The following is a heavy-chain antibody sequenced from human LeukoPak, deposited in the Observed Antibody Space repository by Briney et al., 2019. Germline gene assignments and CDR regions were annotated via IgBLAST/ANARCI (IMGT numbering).Heavy chain of an antibody. Sequence: PGGSLRLSCVASGFTFDDYGMGWVRQVPGKGLEWVSGTNWNGGSTGCADSVKGRFTISRDNAKNSLYLQMNSLRAEDTAFYYCARGTEVYYDSSSYYSYWGQGTLVTVSS. J-gene: IGHJ4*02. CDR2: TNWNGGST. V-gene: IGHV3-20*04. D-gene: IGHD3-22*01. CDR3: ARGTEVYYDSSSYYSY. CDR1: GFTFDDYG.